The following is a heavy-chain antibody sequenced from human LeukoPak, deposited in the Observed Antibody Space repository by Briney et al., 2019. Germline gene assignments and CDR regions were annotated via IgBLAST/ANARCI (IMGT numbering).Heavy chain of an antibody. Sequence: PSETLSLTCTVSGYSISSGYYWGWIRQPPGKGLEWIGSIYHSGSTYYNPSLKSRVTISVDTSKNQFSLKLSSVTAADTAVYYCARERRVGPTRAIDYWGQGTLVTVSS. V-gene: IGHV4-38-2*02. CDR2: IYHSGST. CDR1: GYSISSGYY. D-gene: IGHD1-26*01. J-gene: IGHJ4*02. CDR3: ARERRVGPTRAIDY.